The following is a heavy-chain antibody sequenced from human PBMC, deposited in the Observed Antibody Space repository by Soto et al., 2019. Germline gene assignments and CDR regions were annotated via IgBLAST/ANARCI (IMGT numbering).Heavy chain of an antibody. Sequence: SVKVSCKASGGTFSSYAISWVRQAPGQGLEWMGGIIPIFGTANYAQKIQGRVTITADESTSTAYMELSSLSSEDTAVYYCARDGGYCSGGSCLSSWGQGTLVTVSS. CDR3: ARDGGYCSGGSCLSS. CDR2: IIPIFGTA. CDR1: GGTFSSYA. J-gene: IGHJ5*02. D-gene: IGHD2-15*01. V-gene: IGHV1-69*13.